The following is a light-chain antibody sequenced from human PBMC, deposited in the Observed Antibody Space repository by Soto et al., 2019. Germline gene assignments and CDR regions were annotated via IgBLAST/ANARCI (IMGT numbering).Light chain of an antibody. J-gene: IGKJ4*01. CDR2: GAS. CDR1: QSVSNNY. CDR3: QQSGSSPLT. Sequence: EIVLPQYPGTLSLSRGERADLSCRASQSVSNNYLAWYQQKPGQAPRLLIYGASSRATGIPDRFSGRGSATDFSLTISRLEPEDFAVYFCQQSGSSPLTFGGGTKVDIK. V-gene: IGKV3-20*01.